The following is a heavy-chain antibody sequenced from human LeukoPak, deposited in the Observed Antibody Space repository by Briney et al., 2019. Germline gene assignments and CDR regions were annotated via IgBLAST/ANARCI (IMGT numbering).Heavy chain of an antibody. CDR3: AKDSVGATDY. J-gene: IGHJ4*02. V-gene: IGHV3-21*01. Sequence: GGSLRLSCAASGFTFNSYTMNWVRQAPGKGLEWVSSISSRSSNIYYADSVKGRFTISRDNANNSLYLQMNSLRAEDTAVYYCAKDSVGATDYWGQGTLVTVSS. CDR1: GFTFNSYT. D-gene: IGHD1-26*01. CDR2: ISSRSSNI.